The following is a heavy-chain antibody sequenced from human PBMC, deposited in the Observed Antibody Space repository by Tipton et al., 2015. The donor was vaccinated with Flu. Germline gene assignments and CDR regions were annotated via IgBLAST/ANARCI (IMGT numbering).Heavy chain of an antibody. CDR3: ATKEVSYCSGGSCYSYYFDD. Sequence: TLSLTCTVSGGSISSSSYYWGWIRQPPGKGLEWIGSIYYSGSTYYNPSLKSRVTISVDTSKNQFSLKLSSVTAADTAVYYCATKEVSYCSGGSCYSYYFDDWGQGTLVTVSS. CDR1: GGSISSSSYY. D-gene: IGHD2-15*01. V-gene: IGHV4-39*01. CDR2: IYYSGST. J-gene: IGHJ4*02.